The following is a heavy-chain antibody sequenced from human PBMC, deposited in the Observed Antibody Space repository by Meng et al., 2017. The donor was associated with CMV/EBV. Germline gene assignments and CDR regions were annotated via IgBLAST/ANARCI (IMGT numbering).Heavy chain of an antibody. CDR3: ARFERTYGMDV. Sequence: SETLSLTCTVSGGSISSSSYYWGWIRPPPGKGLEWIGSIYYSGSTYYNPSLKSRVTISVDTSKNQFALKLISVTAAATAVYYCARFERTYGMDVWGQGTPVTVSS. V-gene: IGHV4-39*06. CDR2: IYYSGST. J-gene: IGHJ6*02. CDR1: GGSISSSSYY.